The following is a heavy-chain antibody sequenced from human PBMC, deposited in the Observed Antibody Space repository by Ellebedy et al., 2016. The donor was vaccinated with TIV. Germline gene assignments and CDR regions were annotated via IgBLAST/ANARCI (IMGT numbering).Heavy chain of an antibody. D-gene: IGHD3-22*01. V-gene: IGHV3-30*03. CDR2: VSYDGTSK. J-gene: IGHJ4*02. CDR3: ARDQGNYYDARGAFDY. CDR1: GFTFRSYG. Sequence: GESVKISXAASGFTFRSYGMHWVRQAPGKGLEWVALVSYDGTSKYYSDSVRGRFTISRDNSKNTLYLQMNSLRVDDTALYYCARDQGNYYDARGAFDYWGQGTLVTVSS.